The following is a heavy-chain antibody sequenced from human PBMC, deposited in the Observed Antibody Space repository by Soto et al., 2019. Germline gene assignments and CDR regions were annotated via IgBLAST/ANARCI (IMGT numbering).Heavy chain of an antibody. CDR3: AKARRAGWNYGFDSDF. CDR2: SSATGAGT. D-gene: IGHD1-7*01. J-gene: IGHJ4*02. V-gene: IGHV3-23*01. CDR1: GFTFSSYG. Sequence: EVQLLESGGGLVQPGGSLRLSCAASGFTFSSYGMTWVRQAPGKGLEWVSFSSATGAGTYYADSVKGRFTISRDNSKNTLYLQMSSLRADDTAVYYCAKARRAGWNYGFDSDFWGQGALVIVSS.